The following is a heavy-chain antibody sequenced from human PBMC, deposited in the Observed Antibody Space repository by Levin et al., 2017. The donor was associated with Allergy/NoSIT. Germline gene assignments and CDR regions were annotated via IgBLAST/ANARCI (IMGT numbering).Heavy chain of an antibody. CDR1: GDSISGHY. D-gene: IGHD5-18*01. J-gene: IGHJ4*02. V-gene: IGHV4-4*07. CDR2: IFMGGIT. Sequence: SETLSLTCIVSGDSISGHYWCWIRQPAGKGLEWIGRIFMGGITNYNASLRSRVTISGDMSRNEVSLRLSSVTAADTAIYYCAREYSYGQYFFDFWGPGTQVTVSS. CDR3: AREYSYGQYFFDF.